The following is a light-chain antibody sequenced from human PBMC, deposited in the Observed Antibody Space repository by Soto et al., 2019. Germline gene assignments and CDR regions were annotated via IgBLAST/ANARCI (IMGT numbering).Light chain of an antibody. V-gene: IGLV3-21*04. CDR2: YDS. Sequence: SYELTQPLSVSVAPGKTARITCGGNNIGIKSVHWYQQKPGQAPVLVIYYDSDRPSGIPERFSGSNSGNTATLTISRVEAGDEADYYCQVWDSSSDHYVFGTGTKLTVL. CDR3: QVWDSSSDHYV. CDR1: NIGIKS. J-gene: IGLJ1*01.